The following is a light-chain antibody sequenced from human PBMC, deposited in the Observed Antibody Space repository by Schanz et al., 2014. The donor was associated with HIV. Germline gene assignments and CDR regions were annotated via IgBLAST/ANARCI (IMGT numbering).Light chain of an antibody. CDR3: ATWHSSLREVV. V-gene: IGLV1-51*01. CDR2: ADY. Sequence: QSLLTQPPSVFAAPGQRVTISCSGGALNLGHNFVSWYQQFPGTAPKLLIFADYQRPSEIPDRISGSKTGTSATLAINGLQTGDEADYYCATWHSSLREVVFGGGTKLTVL. CDR1: ALNLGHNF. J-gene: IGLJ2*01.